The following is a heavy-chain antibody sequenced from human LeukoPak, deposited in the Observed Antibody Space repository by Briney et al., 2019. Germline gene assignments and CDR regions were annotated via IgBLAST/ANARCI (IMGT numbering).Heavy chain of an antibody. CDR3: ARGGDYGGAYDY. J-gene: IGHJ4*02. V-gene: IGHV4-39*07. Sequence: PSETLSLTCTVSGGSISSSSYYWGWIRQPPGTGLEWIGSIYYSGSTYYNPSLKSRVTISVDTSKNQFSLKLSSVTAADTAVYYCARGGDYGGAYDYWGQGTLVTVSS. D-gene: IGHD4-17*01. CDR1: GGSISSSSYY. CDR2: IYYSGST.